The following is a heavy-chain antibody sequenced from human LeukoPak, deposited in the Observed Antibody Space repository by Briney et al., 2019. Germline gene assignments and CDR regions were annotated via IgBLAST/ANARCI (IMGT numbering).Heavy chain of an antibody. Sequence: GGSLRLSCSGSGFTFSNYVMSWVRQAPGKGLEWVSCVSGSGGRGATYYTDSVEGRFTISRDNAKNTMYLQMNSLSGEDTAIYYCAKDIAASGLPRIFDFWGQGTLVTVSS. CDR1: GFTFSNYV. J-gene: IGHJ4*02. D-gene: IGHD6-13*01. CDR2: VSGSGGRGAT. CDR3: AKDIAASGLPRIFDF. V-gene: IGHV3-23*01.